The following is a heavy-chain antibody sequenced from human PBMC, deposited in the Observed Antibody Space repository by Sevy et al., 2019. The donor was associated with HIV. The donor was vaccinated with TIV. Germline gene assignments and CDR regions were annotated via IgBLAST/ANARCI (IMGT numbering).Heavy chain of an antibody. CDR3: AKDLLRDYYDSRGVLDY. CDR2: ISFDGSDK. Sequence: GGSLRLSCAASGFTFSSYGMHWVRQAPGKGLEWVAVISFDGSDKFYADSVKGRFTISRDNSKNTVYLQMNSLGPEDGAVYYGAKDLLRDYYDSRGVLDYWGQGTLVTVSS. J-gene: IGHJ4*02. V-gene: IGHV3-30*18. CDR1: GFTFSSYG. D-gene: IGHD3-22*01.